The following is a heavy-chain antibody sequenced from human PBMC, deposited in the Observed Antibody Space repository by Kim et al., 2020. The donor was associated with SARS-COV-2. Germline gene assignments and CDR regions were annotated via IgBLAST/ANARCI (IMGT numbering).Heavy chain of an antibody. Sequence: SETLSLTCAVYGGSFSGYYWSWIRQPPGKGLEWIGEINHTGNSYYNPSLKSRFTISLDTSKNQFSLKLSSVTAADTAVYYCARSKPGPYYYGSGTKTPFDYSGAGTLVTASS. J-gene: IGHJ4*02. CDR1: GGSFSGYY. D-gene: IGHD3-10*01. CDR3: ARSKPGPYYYGSGTKTPFDY. V-gene: IGHV4-34*01. CDR2: INHTGNS.